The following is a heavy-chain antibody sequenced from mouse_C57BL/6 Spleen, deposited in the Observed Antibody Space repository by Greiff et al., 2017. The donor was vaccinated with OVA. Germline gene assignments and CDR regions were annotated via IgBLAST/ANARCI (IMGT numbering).Heavy chain of an antibody. Sequence: QVQLQQSGAELVMPGASVKLSCKASGYTFTSYWMHWVKQRPGQGLEWIGEIDPSDSYTNYNQKFKGKSTLTVDKSSSTAYMQLSSLTSEDSAVYYCARDGGFAYWGQGTLVTVSA. CDR3: ARDGGFAY. V-gene: IGHV1-69*01. J-gene: IGHJ3*01. CDR2: IDPSDSYT. CDR1: GYTFTSYW.